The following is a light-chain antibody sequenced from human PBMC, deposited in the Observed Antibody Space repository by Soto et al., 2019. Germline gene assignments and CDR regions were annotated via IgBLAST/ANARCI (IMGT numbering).Light chain of an antibody. Sequence: IPHSTSSVSASVGDRVTITCRASQSNSSYLNWYQQKRGKVAKLLIYQASSLESGVPSRFSGSGSGTEFTLTISRLQTAEFAPYYCQLYTVNFPCTFGEGTKVDIK. CDR2: QAS. CDR3: QLYTVNFPCT. J-gene: IGKJ1*01. CDR1: QSNSSY. V-gene: IGKV1-39*01.